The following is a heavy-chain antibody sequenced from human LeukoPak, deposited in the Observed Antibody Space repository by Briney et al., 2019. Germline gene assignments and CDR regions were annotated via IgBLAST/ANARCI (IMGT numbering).Heavy chain of an antibody. V-gene: IGHV4-34*01. J-gene: IGHJ6*02. CDR1: GGSFSGYY. CDR3: VGRYNGYDLADVERYGMDV. CDR2: INHSGST. Sequence: PSETLSLTCAVYGGSFSGYYWSWIRQPPGKGLEWIGEINHSGSTNYNPSLKSRVTISVDTSKNQFSLKLSSVTAADTAVYYSVGRYNGYDLADVERYGMDVWGQGTTVTVS. D-gene: IGHD5-12*01.